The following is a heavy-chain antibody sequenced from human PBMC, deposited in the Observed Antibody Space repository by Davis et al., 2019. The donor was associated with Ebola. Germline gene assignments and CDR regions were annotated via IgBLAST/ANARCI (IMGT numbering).Heavy chain of an antibody. J-gene: IGHJ3*02. V-gene: IGHV3-48*02. CDR3: ASYCSGGSCYWNAFDI. D-gene: IGHD2-15*01. Sequence: GESLKISCAASGFTFSSYSMNWVRQAPGKGLEWVSYISSSSSTIYYADSVKGRFTISRDNAKNSLYLQMNSLRDEDTAVYYCASYCSGGSCYWNAFDIWGQGTMVTVSS. CDR1: GFTFSSYS. CDR2: ISSSSSTI.